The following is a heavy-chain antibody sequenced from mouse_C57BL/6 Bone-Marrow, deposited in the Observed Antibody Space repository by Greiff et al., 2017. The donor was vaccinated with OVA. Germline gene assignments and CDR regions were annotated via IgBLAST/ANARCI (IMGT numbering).Heavy chain of an antibody. J-gene: IGHJ4*01. CDR1: GYTFTSYW. CDR3: ARSRELLRFYAMDY. CDR2: IDPSDSYT. Sequence: QVQLQQSGAELVMPGASVKLSCKASGYTFTSYWMHWVKQRPGQGLEWIGEIDPSDSYTNYNQKFKGKSTLTVDKSSSTAYMQLSSLTSEDSAVYYCARSRELLRFYAMDYWGQGTSVTVSS. V-gene: IGHV1-69*01. D-gene: IGHD1-1*01.